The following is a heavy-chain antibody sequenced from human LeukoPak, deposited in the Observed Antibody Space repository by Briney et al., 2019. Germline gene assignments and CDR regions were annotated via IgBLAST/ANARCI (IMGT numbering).Heavy chain of an antibody. J-gene: IGHJ3*02. Sequence: GASVKVSCKASGYTFTSYYMHWVRQAPGQGLEWMGIINPSGGSTSYAQKFQGRVTITADESTSTAYMELSSLRSEDTAVYYCARPRLLGGAFDIWGQGTMVTVSS. CDR3: ARPRLLGGAFDI. CDR1: GYTFTSYY. V-gene: IGHV1-46*01. CDR2: INPSGGST. D-gene: IGHD4-23*01.